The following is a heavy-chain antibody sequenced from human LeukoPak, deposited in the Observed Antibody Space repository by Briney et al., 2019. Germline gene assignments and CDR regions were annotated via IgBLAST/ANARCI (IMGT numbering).Heavy chain of an antibody. J-gene: IGHJ4*02. CDR3: ARGATIKPRGIAAAGKNYYLDY. V-gene: IGHV1-8*03. CDR1: GYTFTSYD. Sequence: ASAKVPRKASGYTFTSYDINWVRQATGQGPEWVGWMNPNRGNTGDAQKFQGRLTNTSNTSISTAYTELSSLRSEGTAVYYCARGATIKPRGIAAAGKNYYLDYWGQGTLVTVSS. D-gene: IGHD6-13*01. CDR2: MNPNRGNT.